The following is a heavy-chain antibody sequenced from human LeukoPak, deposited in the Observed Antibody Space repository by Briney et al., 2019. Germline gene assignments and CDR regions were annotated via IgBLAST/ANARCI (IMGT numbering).Heavy chain of an antibody. CDR1: GGSISSSSYC. D-gene: IGHD6-19*01. V-gene: IGHV4-39*07. CDR2: IYHSGST. Sequence: SETLSLTCTVSGGSISSSSYCWGWIRQPPGKGLEWIGSIYHSGSTYYNPSLKSRVTISVDTSKNQFSLKLSSVTAADTAVYYCATDFGDSSGWYRFWGQGTLVAVSS. CDR3: ATDFGDSSGWYRF. J-gene: IGHJ4*02.